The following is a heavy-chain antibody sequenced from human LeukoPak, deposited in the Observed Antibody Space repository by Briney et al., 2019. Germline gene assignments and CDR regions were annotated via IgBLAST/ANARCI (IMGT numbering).Heavy chain of an antibody. CDR2: ISSSGNSI. V-gene: IGHV3-11*01. Sequence: PGGSLRLPCAASGFSFSDYYMSWIRQAPGKGLQWVSYISSSGNSIYYADSVKGRFTISRDSPKNTLYLQMNSLRAEDTAVYFCAKRGVVIRVILVGFHKESYYFDSWGQGALVTVSS. CDR1: GFSFSDYY. D-gene: IGHD3-22*01. CDR3: AKRGVVIRVILVGFHKESYYFDS. J-gene: IGHJ4*02.